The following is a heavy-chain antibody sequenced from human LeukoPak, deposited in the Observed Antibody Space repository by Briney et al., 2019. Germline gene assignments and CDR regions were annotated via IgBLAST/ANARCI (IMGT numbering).Heavy chain of an antibody. D-gene: IGHD3-10*01. CDR2: ISPNNGGT. V-gene: IGHV1-2*02. CDR1: GYTFTDYY. Sequence: GASVKVSCKASGYTFTDYYMHWVRQAPGQGLEWMGWISPNNGGTNYAQEFQGRVTMTRDTSINTAYMELSRLRSDDTAVYYCASEKVGEPLAYFDYWGQGTLVTVSA. J-gene: IGHJ4*02. CDR3: ASEKVGEPLAYFDY.